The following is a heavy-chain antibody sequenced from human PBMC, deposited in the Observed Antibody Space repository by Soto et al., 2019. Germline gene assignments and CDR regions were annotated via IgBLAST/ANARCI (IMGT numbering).Heavy chain of an antibody. J-gene: IGHJ4*02. CDR3: AREKVVRGSPRGGFDY. Sequence: EVQLVESGGGQVKPGGSLRLSCAASGFTFSSYSMNWVRQAPGKGLEWVSSISSSSSYIYYADSVKGRFTISRDNAKNSLYLQMNSLRAEDTAVYYCAREKVVRGSPRGGFDYWGQGTLVTVSS. CDR2: ISSSSSYI. D-gene: IGHD3-10*01. V-gene: IGHV3-21*01. CDR1: GFTFSSYS.